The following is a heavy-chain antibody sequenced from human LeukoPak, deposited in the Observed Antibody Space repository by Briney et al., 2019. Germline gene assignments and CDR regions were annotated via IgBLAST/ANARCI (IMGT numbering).Heavy chain of an antibody. D-gene: IGHD3-10*01. CDR2: INSDGSST. J-gene: IGHJ5*02. CDR1: GFTFSSYW. V-gene: IGHV3-74*01. Sequence: PGGSLRLSCAASGFTFSSYWMHWVRQAPGKGLVWVSRINSDGSSTSYADSVKGRFTISRDNAKNTLYLQMNSLRAEDTAVYYCARDKKVRGVIPDNWFDPWGQGTLVTVSS. CDR3: ARDKKVRGVIPDNWFDP.